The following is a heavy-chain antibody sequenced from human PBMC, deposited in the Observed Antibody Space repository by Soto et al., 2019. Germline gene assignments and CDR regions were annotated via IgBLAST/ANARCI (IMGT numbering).Heavy chain of an antibody. CDR1: GGRFSSYS. D-gene: IGHD6-13*01. V-gene: IGHV1-69*18. Sequence: QVQLVQSGAEVKTPGSSVKVSCEASGGRFSSYSINWVGQAPGQGLEWMGRLIPMFGTTDYAQRFQGRVTFTADESTNTASMEVTDLTSEDTAVYYCARAAVLTFTRFYDVDVWGQGTTVTVSS. J-gene: IGHJ6*02. CDR2: LIPMFGTT. CDR3: ARAAVLTFTRFYDVDV.